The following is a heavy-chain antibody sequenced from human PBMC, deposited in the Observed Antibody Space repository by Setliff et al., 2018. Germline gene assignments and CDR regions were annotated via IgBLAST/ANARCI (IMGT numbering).Heavy chain of an antibody. V-gene: IGHV3-21*01. CDR2: IGRSSNYM. Sequence: GGSLRLSCAASDFSVTTNYMHWVRQAPGKGLEWVSSIGRSSNYMYYGDSVKGRFTISRDSAKSSLYLQMNSLRTEDTAVYYCARALGDYDYWYFDVWGRGTLVTVSS. D-gene: IGHD4-17*01. CDR1: DFSVTTNY. CDR3: ARALGDYDYWYFDV. J-gene: IGHJ2*01.